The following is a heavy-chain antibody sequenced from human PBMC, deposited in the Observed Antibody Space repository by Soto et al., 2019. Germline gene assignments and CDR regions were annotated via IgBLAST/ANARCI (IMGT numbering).Heavy chain of an antibody. CDR2: INHSGST. CDR1: GGSISSYY. V-gene: IGHV4-34*01. D-gene: IGHD6-13*01. Sequence: SETLSLTCTVSGGSISSYYWSWIRQPPGKGLEWIGEINHSGSTNYNPSLKSRVTISVDTSKNQFSLKLSSVTAADTAVYYCASRKAVAPGYWGQGTLVTVSS. CDR3: ASRKAVAPGY. J-gene: IGHJ4*02.